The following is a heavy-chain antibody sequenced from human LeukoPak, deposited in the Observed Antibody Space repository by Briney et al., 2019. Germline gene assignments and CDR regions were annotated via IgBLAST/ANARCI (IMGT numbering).Heavy chain of an antibody. J-gene: IGHJ3*02. Sequence: ASVKVSCKASGYTFTSYYMHWARQAPGQGLEWMGIINPSGGSTSYAQKFQGRVTMTRDTSTSTVYMELSSLRSEDTAVYYCARLTGELLRSLHAFDIWGQGTMVTVSS. D-gene: IGHD1-26*01. CDR1: GYTFTSYY. CDR3: ARLTGELLRSLHAFDI. V-gene: IGHV1-46*01. CDR2: INPSGGST.